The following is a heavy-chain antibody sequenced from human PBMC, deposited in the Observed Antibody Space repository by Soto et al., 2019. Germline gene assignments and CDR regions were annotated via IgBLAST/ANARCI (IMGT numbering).Heavy chain of an antibody. CDR1: GGTFSSYA. J-gene: IGHJ5*02. CDR2: IIPIFGTA. D-gene: IGHD2-2*01. Sequence: QVQLVQSGAEVKKPGSSVKVSCKASGGTFSSYAISWVRQAPGQGLEWMGGIIPIFGTANYAQKFQGRVTITADESTSTAYMELSSLRSEDTAVYYCARDAYCSSTSCALRKTSWFDPWGQGTLVTVSS. CDR3: ARDAYCSSTSCALRKTSWFDP. V-gene: IGHV1-69*01.